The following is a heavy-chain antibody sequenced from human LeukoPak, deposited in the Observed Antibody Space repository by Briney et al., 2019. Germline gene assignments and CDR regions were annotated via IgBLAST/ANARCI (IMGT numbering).Heavy chain of an antibody. J-gene: IGHJ3*02. Sequence: GSGPTLVNPTATLTLTCTVSGFSLSNARMGVSWIRQPPGRALEWLSHIFSHDEKSYSTSLKSRLTISKDTSKSQVVLTMTNMDPVDTATYYCARSDLFTFAFDIWGQGTMVTVSS. CDR3: ARSDLFTFAFDI. CDR1: GFSLSNARMG. CDR2: IFSHDEK. V-gene: IGHV2-26*01. D-gene: IGHD3-16*01.